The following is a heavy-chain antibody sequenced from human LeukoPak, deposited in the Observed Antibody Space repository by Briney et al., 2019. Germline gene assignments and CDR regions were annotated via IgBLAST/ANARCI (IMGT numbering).Heavy chain of an antibody. J-gene: IGHJ4*02. CDR3: ARGRREYYGSGSYYSREQNKYFDY. CDR2: IYHSGST. V-gene: IGHV4-4*02. D-gene: IGHD3-10*01. CDR1: GGSISSSNW. Sequence: PSGTLSLTCAVSGGSISSSNWWSWVRQPPEKGLEWIGEIYHSGSTNYNPSLKSRVTISVDTSKNQFSLKLSSVTAADTAVYYCARGRREYYGSGSYYSREQNKYFDYWGQGTLVTVSS.